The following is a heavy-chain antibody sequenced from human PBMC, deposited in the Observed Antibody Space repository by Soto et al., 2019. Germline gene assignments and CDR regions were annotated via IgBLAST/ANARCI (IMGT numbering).Heavy chain of an antibody. J-gene: IGHJ6*03. CDR3: ARHRGPMGDFWSGYSPYYYYYMDV. Sequence: SETLSLTCTVSGGSISSYYWSWIRQPPGKGLEWIGYIYYSGSTNYNPSLKSRVTISVDTSKNQFSLKLSSVTAADTAVYYCARHRGPMGDFWSGYSPYYYYYMDVWGKGTTVTVSS. CDR1: GGSISSYY. V-gene: IGHV4-59*08. CDR2: IYYSGST. D-gene: IGHD3-3*01.